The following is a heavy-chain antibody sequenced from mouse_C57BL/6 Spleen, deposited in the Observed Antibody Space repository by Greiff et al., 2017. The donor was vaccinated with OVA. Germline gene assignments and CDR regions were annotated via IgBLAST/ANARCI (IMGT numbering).Heavy chain of an antibody. V-gene: IGHV1-15*01. Sequence: QVQLQQSGAELVRPGASVTLSCKASGYTFTDYEMHWVKQTPVHGLEWIGAIDPETGGTAYNQKFKGKAILTADKSSSTAYMELRGLTSEDSAVYYCTRRGGHWYFDVWGTGTTVTVSS. CDR2: IDPETGGT. J-gene: IGHJ1*03. CDR1: GYTFTDYE. CDR3: TRRGGHWYFDV.